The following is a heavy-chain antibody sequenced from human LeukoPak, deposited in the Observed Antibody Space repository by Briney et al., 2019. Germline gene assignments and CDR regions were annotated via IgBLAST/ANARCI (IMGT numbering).Heavy chain of an antibody. CDR3: ARRKDSGYDLGYFDY. D-gene: IGHD5-12*01. CDR1: GYRFTSYW. J-gene: IGHJ4*02. V-gene: IGHV5-51*01. Sequence: GESLKISFKGSGYRFTSYWIGWVRPMPGKGLEWMGIIYPGDSDTRYSPSFQGQVTISADKSISTAYLQWSSLKASDTAMYYCARRKDSGYDLGYFDYWGQGTLVTVSS. CDR2: IYPGDSDT.